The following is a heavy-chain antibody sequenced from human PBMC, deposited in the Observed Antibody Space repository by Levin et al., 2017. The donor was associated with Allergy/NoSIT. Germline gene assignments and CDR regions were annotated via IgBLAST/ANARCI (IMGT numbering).Heavy chain of an antibody. CDR1: SGSISSGHYY. J-gene: IGHJ5*01. V-gene: IGHV4-31*03. CDR2: IYYSGAT. D-gene: IGHD4-23*01. CDR3: ARIRNAGGKGWFDS. Sequence: SETLSLTCTVSSGSISSGHYYWSWIRQHPGKGLEWIGHIYYSGATYYNPSLRSRVSISVETYTNQFSLKLTPVTAAGTAVYYCARIRNAGGKGWFDSWGQGTLVTVSS.